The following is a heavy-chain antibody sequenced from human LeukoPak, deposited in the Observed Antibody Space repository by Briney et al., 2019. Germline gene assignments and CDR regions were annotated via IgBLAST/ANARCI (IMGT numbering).Heavy chain of an antibody. CDR2: IIPILGIA. Sequence: SVKVSCKASGGTFSSYAISWVRQAPGQGLEWMGRIIPILGIANYAQKFQGRVTITADKSASTAYMELSSLRSEDTAVYYCARGSYYYDSSGLDYWGQGTLVTVSS. V-gene: IGHV1-69*04. CDR3: ARGSYYYDSSGLDY. D-gene: IGHD3-22*01. J-gene: IGHJ4*02. CDR1: GGTFSSYA.